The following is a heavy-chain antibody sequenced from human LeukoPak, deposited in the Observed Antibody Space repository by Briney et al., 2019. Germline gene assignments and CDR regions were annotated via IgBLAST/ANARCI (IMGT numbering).Heavy chain of an antibody. Sequence: PSGTLSLTCGVSGGSITNTNYWTWVRQPPGKGPEWIGEVNLQGSTNYNPSLMGRVAISVDKSENHISLQLTSVTAADTAVYYCAREGGPYRPLDYSGQGTLVTVSS. CDR3: AREGGPYRPLDY. V-gene: IGHV4-4*02. J-gene: IGHJ4*02. CDR2: VNLQGST. CDR1: GGSITNTNY.